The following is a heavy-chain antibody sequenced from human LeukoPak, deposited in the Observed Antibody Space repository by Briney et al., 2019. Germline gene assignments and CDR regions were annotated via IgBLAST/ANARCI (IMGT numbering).Heavy chain of an antibody. D-gene: IGHD4-23*01. CDR1: GDSVSSNSAA. Sequence: SQTLSLTCAVSGDSVSSNSAAWNWIRQSPARGLEWLGRTCYRSKWYNDYAVSVKSRITISPDTSKNQFSLQLNSVTPEDTAVYYCARVIETYGGNSKIKYHYGMDVWGQGTTVTVSS. CDR3: ARVIETYGGNSKIKYHYGMDV. J-gene: IGHJ6*02. CDR2: TCYRSKWYN. V-gene: IGHV6-1*01.